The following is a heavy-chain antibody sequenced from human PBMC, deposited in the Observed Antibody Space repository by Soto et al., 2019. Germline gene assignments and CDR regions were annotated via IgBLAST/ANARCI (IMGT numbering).Heavy chain of an antibody. V-gene: IGHV6-1*01. D-gene: IGHD3-16*01. CDR1: GDSVSSNSAA. Sequence: SQTLSLTCAISGDSVSSNSAAWNWIRQSPSRGLEWLGRTYYRSKWYNDYAVSVKSRITINPDTSKNQFSLQLNSVTPEDTAVYYCARDPTGDGGSDCYGMDVWGQGTTVTVSS. CDR3: ARDPTGDGGSDCYGMDV. J-gene: IGHJ6*02. CDR2: TYYRSKWYN.